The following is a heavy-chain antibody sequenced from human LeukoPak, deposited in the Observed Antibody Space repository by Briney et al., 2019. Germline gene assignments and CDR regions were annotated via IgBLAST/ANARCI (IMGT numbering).Heavy chain of an antibody. V-gene: IGHV3-23*01. CDR2: VVGSGGRT. D-gene: IGHD1-26*01. CDR3: ARDRGSYFDY. CDR1: GFTFSDYA. J-gene: IGHJ4*02. Sequence: GGSLRLSCAASGFTFSDYAMSWVRQTPGKGLEWVSSVVGSGGRTYYADSVKGRFTISRDNSKNTLFLQMNSLRVEDTAVYYCARDRGSYFDYWGQGTLVTVSS.